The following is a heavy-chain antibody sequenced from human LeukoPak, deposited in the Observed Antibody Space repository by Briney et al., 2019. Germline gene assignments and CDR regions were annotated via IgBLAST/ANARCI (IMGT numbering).Heavy chain of an antibody. CDR2: INHSGST. V-gene: IGHV4-34*01. CDR3: ARGNTATNCYYFVDV. Sequence: SETLSLTCLVYGGSFRGYYWGWIRQPPGRGLDWVGKINHSGSTNYNQSLKSLVTISVDTSKNQFSLKLSSATAAETAVYYCARGNTATNCYYFVDVWGKGTTVSVS. J-gene: IGHJ6*03. D-gene: IGHD5-18*01. CDR1: GGSFRGYY.